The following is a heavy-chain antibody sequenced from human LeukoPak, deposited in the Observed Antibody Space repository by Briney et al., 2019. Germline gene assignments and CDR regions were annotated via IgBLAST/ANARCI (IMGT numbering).Heavy chain of an antibody. CDR3: ARRPLGSVVED. J-gene: IGHJ4*02. Sequence: SETMSLTCNVSGGSISSYYWSWIRQPPGKGMEWIGYIYYSGSHNYNPSLKSRLTIAVDTSKNQFSLKLSSVTAAATAVYYCARRPLGSVVEDWGQGTLVTVSS. V-gene: IGHV4-59*01. CDR1: GGSISSYY. D-gene: IGHD2-2*01. CDR2: IYYSGSH.